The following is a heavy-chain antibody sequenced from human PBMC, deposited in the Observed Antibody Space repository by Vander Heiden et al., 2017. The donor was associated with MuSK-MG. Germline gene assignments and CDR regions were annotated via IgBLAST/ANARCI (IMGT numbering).Heavy chain of an antibody. V-gene: IGHV4-39*01. CDR3: VRQGTYGDTY. J-gene: IGHJ4*02. CDR1: GGSIRTSPYY. CDR2: ITGSGTP. Sequence: QLQLRESGPGLVKPSETLSLTRTVSGGSIRTSPYYWGSIRQSPVKGLEWIGSITGSGTPYYNPSLQSRVTFSVDTHKSQFSLQLRSVTAADTTTYYCVRQGTYGDTYWGQGTLVIVSS. D-gene: IGHD4-17*01.